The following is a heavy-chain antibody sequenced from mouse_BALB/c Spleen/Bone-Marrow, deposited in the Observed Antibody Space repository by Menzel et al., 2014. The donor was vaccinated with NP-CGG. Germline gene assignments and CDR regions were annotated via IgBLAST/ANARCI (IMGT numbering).Heavy chain of an antibody. V-gene: IGHV2-9*02. CDR1: GFSLTSYG. CDR3: ARPTPRYFAMDY. CDR2: IWAGGST. Sequence: QVQLKDSGPGLVAPSQSLSITCTVSGFSLTSYGVHWVRQPPGKGLEWLGVIWAGGSTNYNSALMSRLSISKDNSKSQVFLKMNSLQTDDTAMYCCARPTPRYFAMDYWGQGTSVTVSS. D-gene: IGHD6-1*01. J-gene: IGHJ4*01.